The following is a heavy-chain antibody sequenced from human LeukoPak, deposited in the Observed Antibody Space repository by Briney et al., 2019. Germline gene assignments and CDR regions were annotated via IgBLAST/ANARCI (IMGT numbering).Heavy chain of an antibody. CDR2: IYSGGTT. CDR1: GFTVSSNY. CDR3: ASPSSGQSFDI. Sequence: PGGSLRLSCAASGFTVSSNYMSWVRQAPGKGLDWVSIIYSGGTTYYADSVKGRFTISRDKSKNTLYLQMNSLRAEGTAVYYCASPSSGQSFDIWGQGTMVTVSS. J-gene: IGHJ3*02. D-gene: IGHD3-22*01. V-gene: IGHV3-53*01.